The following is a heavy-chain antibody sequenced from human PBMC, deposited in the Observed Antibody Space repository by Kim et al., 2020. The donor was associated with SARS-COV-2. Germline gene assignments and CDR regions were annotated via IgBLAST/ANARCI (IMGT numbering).Heavy chain of an antibody. V-gene: IGHV3-7*01. CDR2: IKQDGSEK. J-gene: IGHJ3*02. CDR3: ARDHPIYSSGWYDI. D-gene: IGHD6-19*01. CDR1: GFTFSSYW. Sequence: GGSLRLSCAASGFTFSSYWMSWVRQAPGKGLEWVANIKQDGSEKYYVDSVKGRFTISRDNAKNSLYLQMNSLRAEDTAVYYCARDHPIYSSGWYDIWGQGTMVTVSS.